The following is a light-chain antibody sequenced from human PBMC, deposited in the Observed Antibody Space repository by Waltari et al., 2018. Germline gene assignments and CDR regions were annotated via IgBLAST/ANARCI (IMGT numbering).Light chain of an antibody. CDR1: QNVLYSPHNKSC. V-gene: IGKV4-1*01. J-gene: IGKJ1*01. Sequence: DIVMTQSPDSLAVSLGERATVNCKSSQNVLYSPHNKSCLAWFQQKLGQPPKLLIYWASTGESGVPVRFSGSGSGRDFTLTISSLQAEDVAVYYCQQYYSIPWTFGQGTKVEIK. CDR3: QQYYSIPWT. CDR2: WAS.